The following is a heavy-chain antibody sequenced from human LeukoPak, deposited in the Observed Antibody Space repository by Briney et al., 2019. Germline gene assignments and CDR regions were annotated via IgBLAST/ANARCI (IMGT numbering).Heavy chain of an antibody. V-gene: IGHV3-7*04. CDR3: VRDTVTVPRGDEFDI. Sequence: GGSLRLSCAASGFTLSRYWMTWVRQAPGKGLEWVANIKYDGIDKYHLDSVKGRFTISRDNAKNSPYLQMNSLRAEDTAVYYCVRDTVTVPRGDEFDIWGQGTMVTVSS. CDR1: GFTLSRYW. D-gene: IGHD2/OR15-2a*01. J-gene: IGHJ3*02. CDR2: IKYDGIDK.